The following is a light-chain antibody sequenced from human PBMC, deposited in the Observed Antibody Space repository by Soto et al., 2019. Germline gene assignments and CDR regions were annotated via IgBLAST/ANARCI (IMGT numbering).Light chain of an antibody. CDR1: QSVSSD. CDR3: QQRSTWPPFS. Sequence: EIVLTQSPATLSLSPGERATFSCRASQSVSSDLVWYQQKPGQAPRLLIYDASNRATGSPVRFSGSGSGTDFTLTISSLEPEDFAVYYCQQRSTWPPFSFGPGTKVDIK. CDR2: DAS. J-gene: IGKJ3*01. V-gene: IGKV3-11*01.